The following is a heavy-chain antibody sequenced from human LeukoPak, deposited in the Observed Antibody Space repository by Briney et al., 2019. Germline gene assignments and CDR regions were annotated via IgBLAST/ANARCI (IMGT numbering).Heavy chain of an antibody. CDR2: INPSGGSN. D-gene: IGHD6-19*01. V-gene: IGHV1-46*01. J-gene: IGHJ5*02. CDR3: ARVGDSSNSWFDP. CDR1: GWTFPNYY. Sequence: ASVKVSCKASGWTFPNYYIHWLRPPPGQGLEWMGIINPSGGSNSNAQNFQGRVTMTRDTSTSTVYMEMSSLRYEDTAVYYCARVGDSSNSWFDPWGQGTLVTVSS.